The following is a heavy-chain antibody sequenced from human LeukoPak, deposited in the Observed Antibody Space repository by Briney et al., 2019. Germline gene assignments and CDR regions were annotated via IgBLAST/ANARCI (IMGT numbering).Heavy chain of an antibody. CDR3: ARDSCSSTSCPSTQLWLPWFDP. D-gene: IGHD2-2*01. Sequence: SETLSLTCTVSGGSISSYYWSWLRQPPGKGLEWLGYIYYSGSTNYNPSLKSRVTISVDTSKNQFSLKLSSVTAADTAVYYCARDSCSSTSCPSTQLWLPWFDPWGQGTLVTVSS. CDR1: GGSISSYY. CDR2: IYYSGST. J-gene: IGHJ5*02. V-gene: IGHV4-59*01.